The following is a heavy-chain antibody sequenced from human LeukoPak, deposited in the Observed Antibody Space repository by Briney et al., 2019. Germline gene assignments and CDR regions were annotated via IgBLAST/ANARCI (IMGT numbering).Heavy chain of an antibody. J-gene: IGHJ4*02. D-gene: IGHD2/OR15-2a*01. CDR3: AKSCNSGNCYYNY. Sequence: GGSLRLSCAASGFAFSNCAMSWVRQAPEKGLEWVSGISGSGSSTYYADSVKGRFTISRDNSENRLSLQMNSLRADDTAIYYCAKSCNSGNCYYNYWGQGTLVTVSS. V-gene: IGHV3-23*01. CDR1: GFAFSNCA. CDR2: ISGSGSST.